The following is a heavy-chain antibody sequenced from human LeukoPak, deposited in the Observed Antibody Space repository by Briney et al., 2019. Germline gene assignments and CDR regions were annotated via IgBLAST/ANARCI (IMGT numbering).Heavy chain of an antibody. CDR1: GFTFSSYD. Sequence: GGSLRLSCAASGFTFSSYDMHWVRRATGKVLQWVSGIGTAGETYYPGSVKGRFTISRENAKNSLYLQMNSLRAGDTAVYYCAKARGYSRRDFQHWGQGTLVTVSS. J-gene: IGHJ1*01. V-gene: IGHV3-13*01. D-gene: IGHD6-13*01. CDR2: IGTAGET. CDR3: AKARGYSRRDFQH.